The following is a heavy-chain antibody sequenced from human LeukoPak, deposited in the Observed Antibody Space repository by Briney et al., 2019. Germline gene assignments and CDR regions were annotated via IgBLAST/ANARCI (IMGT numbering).Heavy chain of an antibody. CDR1: GGSINSSFY. J-gene: IGHJ4*02. CDR2: VYYSGTT. CDR3: ARRRRLGPSLDC. V-gene: IGHV4-39*01. D-gene: IGHD1-26*01. Sequence: SETLSLTCTVSGGSINSSFYWDWTRQPPGKGLEWVGSVYYSGTTYYNTSFKSRITISVDTSKTVLSLKLTSVTAADTAVYFCARRRRLGPSLDCWGQGTLVAVSS.